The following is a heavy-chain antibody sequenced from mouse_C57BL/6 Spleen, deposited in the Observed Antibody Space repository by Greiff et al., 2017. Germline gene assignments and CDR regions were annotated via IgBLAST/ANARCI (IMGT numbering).Heavy chain of an antibody. D-gene: IGHD2-5*01. CDR3: ARDSNSPVLAY. V-gene: IGHV1-81*01. CDR1: GYTFTSYG. Sequence: QVQLKQSGAELARPGASVKLSCKASGYTFTSYGISWVKQRTGQGLEWIGEIYPRSGNTYYNEKFKGKATLTADKSSSTAYMELRSLTSEDSAVYFCARDSNSPVLAYWGQGTLVTVSA. CDR2: IYPRSGNT. J-gene: IGHJ3*01.